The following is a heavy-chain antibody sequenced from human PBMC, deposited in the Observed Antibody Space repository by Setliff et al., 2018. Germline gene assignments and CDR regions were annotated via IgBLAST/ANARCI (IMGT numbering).Heavy chain of an antibody. V-gene: IGHV4-59*10. J-gene: IGHJ4*02. CDR2: IYIGGSA. CDR1: GGSISSYY. CDR3: ARSFSRREKFLLDY. Sequence: PSETLSLTCAVYGGSISSYYWSWIRQPAGKGLEWIGHIYIGGSANYNPSLKSRVTISMDTSKNQFSLKVSSVTAADTAVYYCARSFSRREKFLLDYWGQGALVTVSS.